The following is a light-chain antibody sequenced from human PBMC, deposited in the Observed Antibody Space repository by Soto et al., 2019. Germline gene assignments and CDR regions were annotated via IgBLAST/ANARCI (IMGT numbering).Light chain of an antibody. J-gene: IGLJ3*02. Sequence: QSALTQPRSVSGSPGQSVTISCTGTSSDVGGYNYVSWHQQHPGKAPKLMIYDVTKRPSGVPDRFSGSKSGDTASLTISGLQAEDEADYYCCSYGGSYTGVFGGGTKLTVL. CDR1: SSDVGGYNY. V-gene: IGLV2-11*01. CDR3: CSYGGSYTGV. CDR2: DVT.